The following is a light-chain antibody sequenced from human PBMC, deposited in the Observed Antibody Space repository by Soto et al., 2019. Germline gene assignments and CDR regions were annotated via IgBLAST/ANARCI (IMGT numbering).Light chain of an antibody. J-gene: IGLJ3*02. CDR1: SSDVGDYNY. V-gene: IGLV2-11*01. CDR3: CSYAGSYTWV. CDR2: AVN. Sequence: QSALTQPRSVSGSPGQSVTISCTGTSSDVGDYNYVSWYQQHPGKAPKLLIYAVNMRPSGVPDRFSGYKSGNTASLPISGLQAEDEADYSCCSYAGSYTWVFGGGTKLTVL.